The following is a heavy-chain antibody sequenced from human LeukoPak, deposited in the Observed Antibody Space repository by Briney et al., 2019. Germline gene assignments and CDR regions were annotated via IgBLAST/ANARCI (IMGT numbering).Heavy chain of an antibody. CDR1: SFTFSAYA. Sequence: GGSLRLSCVASSFTFSAYAMNWVRQAPGKGLEWVSSITSSGDTYYADSVKGRFTISRDNSKNTLYLQMNSLRAEDTAVYYCARVERRYCSSTSCYYPFDPWGQGTLVTVSS. CDR3: ARVERRYCSSTSCYYPFDP. J-gene: IGHJ5*02. V-gene: IGHV3-69-1*01. CDR2: ITSSGDT. D-gene: IGHD2-2*01.